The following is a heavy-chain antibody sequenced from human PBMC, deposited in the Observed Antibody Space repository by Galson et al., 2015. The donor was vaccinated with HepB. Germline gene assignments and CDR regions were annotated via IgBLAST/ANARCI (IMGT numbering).Heavy chain of an antibody. V-gene: IGHV1-46*01. D-gene: IGHD4-23*01. CDR2: INPSGGST. Sequence: SVKVSCKASGYTFTSYYVHWVRQAPGQGLEWMGIINPSGGSTSYAQKFQGRVTMTRDTSTSTVYMELSSLRSEDTAVYYCARDSTVEGLAYWGQGTLVTVSS. CDR1: GYTFTSYY. CDR3: ARDSTVEGLAY. J-gene: IGHJ4*02.